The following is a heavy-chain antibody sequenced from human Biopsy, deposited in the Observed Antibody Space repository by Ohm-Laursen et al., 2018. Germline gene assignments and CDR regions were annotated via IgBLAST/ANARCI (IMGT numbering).Heavy chain of an antibody. CDR3: ARRLPLRGFAFDV. CDR1: GVSINGGRYY. V-gene: IGHV4-61*01. CDR2: IYYRGNT. J-gene: IGHJ3*01. D-gene: IGHD3-10*01. Sequence: SDTLSLTWTVSGVSINGGRYYWNWIRQAPGKGLEWIGNIYYRGNTNYSPPLRSRATISLDSSKNQFSLNLNSVTATDTAVYYCARRLPLRGFAFDVWGQGTVVTVS.